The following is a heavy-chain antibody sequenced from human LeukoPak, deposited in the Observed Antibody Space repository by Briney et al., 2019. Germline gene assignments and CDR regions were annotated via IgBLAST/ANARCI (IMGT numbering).Heavy chain of an antibody. J-gene: IGHJ6*02. CDR2: IYYSGST. V-gene: IGHV4-59*01. CDR1: GGSFSGYY. D-gene: IGHD3-16*02. CDR3: ARDRGTHSYYDYVWGSYRSRPHYYYYGMDV. Sequence: SETLSLTCAVYGGSFSGYYWSWIRQPPGKGLEWIGYIYYSGSTNYNPSLKSRVTISVDTSKNQFSLKLSSVTAADTAVYYCARDRGTHSYYDYVWGSYRSRPHYYYYGMDVWGQGTTVTVSS.